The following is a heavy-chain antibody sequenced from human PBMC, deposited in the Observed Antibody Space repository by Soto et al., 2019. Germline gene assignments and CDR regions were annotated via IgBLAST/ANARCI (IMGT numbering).Heavy chain of an antibody. D-gene: IGHD3-10*01. CDR1: GYSXTSYW. CDR2: IRSKANSYAT. V-gene: IGHV3-73*01. J-gene: IGHJ3*02. Sequence: PGESLKISCKGSGYSXTSYWIGWVRQMPGKGLEWVGRIRSKANSYATAYAASVKGRFTISRDDSKNTAYLQMNSLKTEDTAVYYCTRLLRTLKGTDAFDIWGQGTMVTVSS. CDR3: TRLLRTLKGTDAFDI.